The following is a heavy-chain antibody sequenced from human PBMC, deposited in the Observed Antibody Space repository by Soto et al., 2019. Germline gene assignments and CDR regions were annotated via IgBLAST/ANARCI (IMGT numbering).Heavy chain of an antibody. J-gene: IGHJ6*03. D-gene: IGHD1-7*01. V-gene: IGHV6-1*01. CDR1: GDSVSSNSAA. Sequence: SQTLSLTCVISGDSVSSNSAAWNWIRKSPSRGLEWLGRTYYRTRWCYDYAVSARSRITVNPDTSKNQFSLQLTSVTPEDTAVYYCAGTTSHYWYYMDVWGKGTTVTVS. CDR3: AGTTSHYWYYMDV. CDR2: TYYRTRWCY.